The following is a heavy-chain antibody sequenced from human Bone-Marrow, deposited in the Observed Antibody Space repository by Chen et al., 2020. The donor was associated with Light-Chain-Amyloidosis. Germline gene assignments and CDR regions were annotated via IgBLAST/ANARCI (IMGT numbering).Heavy chain of an antibody. CDR2: FHPAVTT. J-gene: IGHJ4*02. V-gene: IGHV3-53*02. CDR3: ARDVLCSSSNTCNDY. D-gene: IGHD2-2*01. CDR1: GFSVSSNY. Sequence: EVQLMETGGGMIQPGGSLRLSCAVSGFSVSSNYMGWVRQAPGTGLEWVSLFHPAVTTYYTDSVKGRFTISRDNSKNTLYLQMNSLRAEDTAVYYCARDVLCSSSNTCNDYWGQGTLVTVSS.